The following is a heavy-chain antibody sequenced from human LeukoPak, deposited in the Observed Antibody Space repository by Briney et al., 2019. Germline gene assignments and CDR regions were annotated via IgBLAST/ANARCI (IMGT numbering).Heavy chain of an antibody. J-gene: IGHJ4*02. D-gene: IGHD6-19*01. V-gene: IGHV4-34*01. CDR2: INHSGST. CDR1: GGSFSGYY. CDR3: ARPARYSSGWAEDYFDY. Sequence: SETLSLTCAVYGGSFSGYYWSWIRQPPGKGLEWIGEINHSGSTNYNPSLKSRVTISVDTSKNQFSLKLSSVTAADTAVYYCARPARYSSGWAEDYFDYWGQGTLVTVSS.